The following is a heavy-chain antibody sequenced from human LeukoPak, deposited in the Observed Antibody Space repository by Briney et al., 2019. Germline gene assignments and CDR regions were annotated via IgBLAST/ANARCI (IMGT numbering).Heavy chain of an antibody. Sequence: PSETLSLTCAVYGGSFSGYYWSWIRQPPGKGLEWIGEINHSGSTNYNPSLKSRVTISVDTSKNQFSLKLSSVTAADTAVYYCARASRFLEWLPPAAFDIWGQGTMVTVSS. CDR2: INHSGST. V-gene: IGHV4-34*01. D-gene: IGHD3-3*01. CDR1: GGSFSGYY. CDR3: ARASRFLEWLPPAAFDI. J-gene: IGHJ3*02.